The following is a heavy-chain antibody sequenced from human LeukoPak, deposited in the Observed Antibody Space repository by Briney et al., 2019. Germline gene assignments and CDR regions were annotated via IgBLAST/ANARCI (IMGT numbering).Heavy chain of an antibody. CDR2: INPNSGGT. J-gene: IGHJ4*02. Sequence: ASVKVSCKASGYTFTGYYMHWVRQAPGQGLEWMGRINPNSGGTNYAQKFQGRVTMTRDTSISTAYMELSRLRSNDTAVYYCARDRSGGVVDFDYWGQGTLVTVSS. CDR1: GYTFTGYY. V-gene: IGHV1-2*06. CDR3: ARDRSGGVVDFDY. D-gene: IGHD2-15*01.